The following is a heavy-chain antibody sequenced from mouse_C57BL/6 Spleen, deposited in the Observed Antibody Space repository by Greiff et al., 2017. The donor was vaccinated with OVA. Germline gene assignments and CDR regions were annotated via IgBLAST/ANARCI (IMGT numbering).Heavy chain of an antibody. J-gene: IGHJ1*03. CDR2: IHPNSGST. V-gene: IGHV1-64*01. D-gene: IGHD1-1*01. Sequence: VQLQQPGAELVKPGASVKLSCKASGYTFTSYWMHWVKQRPGQGLEWIGMIHPNSGSTNYNEKFKSKATLTVDKSSSTAYMQLSSLTSEDSAVYDCAREGGLITTVVATGDWYFDVWGTGTTVTVSS. CDR1: GYTFTSYW. CDR3: AREGGLITTVVATGDWYFDV.